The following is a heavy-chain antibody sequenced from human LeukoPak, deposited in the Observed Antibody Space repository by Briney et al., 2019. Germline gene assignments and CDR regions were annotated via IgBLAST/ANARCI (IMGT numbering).Heavy chain of an antibody. CDR3: ARGVLSYYYYMDV. J-gene: IGHJ6*03. Sequence: ASVKVSCKTSGYTFTGYSMHWVRQAPGQGLEWMGWINPDSGGTNYAQKFQGRVTMTRDTSISTAYMELSRLRSDDTAVYYCARGVLSYYYYMDVWGKGTTVTVSS. D-gene: IGHD3-10*01. V-gene: IGHV1-2*02. CDR1: GYTFTGYS. CDR2: INPDSGGT.